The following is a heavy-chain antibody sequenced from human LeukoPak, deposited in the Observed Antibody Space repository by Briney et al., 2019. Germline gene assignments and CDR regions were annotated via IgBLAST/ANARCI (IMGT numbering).Heavy chain of an antibody. CDR1: GYTFTSYG. CDR2: ISAYNGNT. Sequence: ASVKVSRMASGYTFTSYGISWVRQAPGQGLEWMGWISAYNGNTNYAQKLQGRVTMTTDTSTSTAYMELRSLRSDDTAVYYCARGPDRHYDILTGYYSYWGQGALVTVSS. D-gene: IGHD3-9*01. J-gene: IGHJ4*02. CDR3: ARGPDRHYDILTGYYSY. V-gene: IGHV1-18*01.